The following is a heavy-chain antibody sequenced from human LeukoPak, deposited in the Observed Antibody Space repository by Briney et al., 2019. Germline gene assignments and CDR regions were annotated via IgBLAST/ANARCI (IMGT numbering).Heavy chain of an antibody. V-gene: IGHV3-74*01. J-gene: IGHJ2*01. Sequence: GRSLRLSCAASGFTFSSYLMHWVRQAPGKGLVWVSGTYFDGSSTRYADSVKGRFTISRDNAKNTLYLQMNSLRAEDTAVYYCTTGIMGATHRYFDLWGRGTLLTVSS. CDR1: GFTFSSYL. D-gene: IGHD1-26*01. CDR3: TTGIMGATHRYFDL. CDR2: TYFDGSST.